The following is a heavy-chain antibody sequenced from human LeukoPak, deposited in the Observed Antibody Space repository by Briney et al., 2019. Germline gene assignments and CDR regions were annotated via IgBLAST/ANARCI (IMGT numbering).Heavy chain of an antibody. J-gene: IGHJ2*01. D-gene: IGHD6-19*01. CDR3: AKDIGVAATFYFDL. V-gene: IGHV3-9*01. CDR1: GFTFDDYA. Sequence: GGSLRLSCAASGFTFDDYAMHWVRQAPGKGLEWVSGISWNSGSIGYADSVKGRFTISRDNAKNSLYLQMNSLRPEDTALYYCAKDIGVAATFYFDLWGRGTLVTVSS. CDR2: ISWNSGSI.